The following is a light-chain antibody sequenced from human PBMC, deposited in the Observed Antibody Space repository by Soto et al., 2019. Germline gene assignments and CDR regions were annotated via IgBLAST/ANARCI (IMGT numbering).Light chain of an antibody. Sequence: QSALTQPRSVSGSPGQSVTISCTGTSSDVGGYNYVSWYQHHPGKAPKLMIYDVDKRPSGVPGRFSGSKSGNTASLTISGLQAEDEADYYCCSYAGSYTFVFGTGTKLTVL. CDR2: DVD. CDR3: CSYAGSYTFV. J-gene: IGLJ1*01. V-gene: IGLV2-11*01. CDR1: SSDVGGYNY.